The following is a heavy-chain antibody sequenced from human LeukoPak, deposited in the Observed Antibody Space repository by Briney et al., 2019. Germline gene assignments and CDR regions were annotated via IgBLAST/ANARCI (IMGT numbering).Heavy chain of an antibody. CDR2: IRYDGSNK. CDR1: GFTFSSHG. CDR3: AKDRAQGGLY. J-gene: IGHJ4*02. V-gene: IGHV3-30*02. Sequence: GGSLRLSCVASGFTFSSHGMHWVRQAPGKGLEWVAFIRYDGSNKYYADSVKGRFTISRDNSENTLYLQMNSLRAEDTAVYYCAKDRAQGGLYWGQGTLVTVSS. D-gene: IGHD3-10*01.